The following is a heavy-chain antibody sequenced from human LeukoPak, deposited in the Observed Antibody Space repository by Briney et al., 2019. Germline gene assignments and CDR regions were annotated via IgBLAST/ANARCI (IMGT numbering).Heavy chain of an antibody. D-gene: IGHD3-10*01. CDR2: INTNTGNP. J-gene: IGHJ5*02. CDR3: ARDTTTMVRGVIINWFDP. CDR1: GYTFTSFA. V-gene: IGHV7-4-1*02. Sequence: ASVEVSCKASGYTFTSFAMNWVRQAPGQGIEWMGWINTNTGNPTYAQGFAGRFVFSLDTSVSTAYLQISSLKAEDTAVYYCARDTTTMVRGVIINWFDPWGQGTLVTVSS.